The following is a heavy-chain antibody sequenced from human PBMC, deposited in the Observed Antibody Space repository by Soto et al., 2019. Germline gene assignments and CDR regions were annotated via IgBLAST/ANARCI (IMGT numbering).Heavy chain of an antibody. D-gene: IGHD6-6*01. CDR3: TKAVEFSTSGSYYFDY. CDR1: GFTFSSYA. J-gene: IGHJ4*02. Sequence: EVQLLESGGGLVQPGGSLRLSCAASGFTFSSYAMSWVRQAPGKGLEWVSSISVGGGTTYYADSVKGRFTISRDNSKNTLYLQMNSLRADDTAIYYCTKAVEFSTSGSYYFDYWGQGTLVAVSS. CDR2: ISVGGGTT. V-gene: IGHV3-23*01.